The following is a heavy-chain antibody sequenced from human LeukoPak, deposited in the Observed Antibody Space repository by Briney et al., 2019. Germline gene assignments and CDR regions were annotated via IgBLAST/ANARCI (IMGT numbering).Heavy chain of an antibody. D-gene: IGHD3-9*01. J-gene: IGHJ6*03. CDR3: AKDWVLRYFDSYYYYIDV. Sequence: GGSLRLSCAASGFIFSDYYMSWVRQAPGKGLEWVSYISSSGSAIYYADSVKGRFTISRDNAKNSMYLKMNSLRAEDTAVYYCAKDWVLRYFDSYYYYIDVWGKGTTVTISS. CDR2: ISSSGSAI. V-gene: IGHV3-11*01. CDR1: GFIFSDYY.